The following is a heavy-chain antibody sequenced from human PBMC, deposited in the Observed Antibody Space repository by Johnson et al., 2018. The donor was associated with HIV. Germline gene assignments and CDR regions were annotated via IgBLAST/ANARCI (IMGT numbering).Heavy chain of an antibody. D-gene: IGHD3-10*01. CDR1: GFTFSSYA. Sequence: QVQLVESGGGVVQPGRSLRLSCAASGFTFSSYAMHWVRQAPGKGLEWVAVISYDGSNKYYADSVKGRFTISRDNSKNTLYLQMNSLRAEDTAVYYCASCITPDAFDIWGQGTMVTVSS. CDR3: ASCITPDAFDI. V-gene: IGHV3-30-3*01. CDR2: ISYDGSNK. J-gene: IGHJ3*02.